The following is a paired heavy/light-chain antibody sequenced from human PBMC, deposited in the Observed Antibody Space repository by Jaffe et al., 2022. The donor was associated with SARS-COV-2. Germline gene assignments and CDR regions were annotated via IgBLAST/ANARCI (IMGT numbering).Heavy chain of an antibody. D-gene: IGHD3-22*01. J-gene: IGHJ4*02. CDR2: IYYSGST. CDR1: GGSISSYY. Sequence: QVQLQESGPGLVKPSETLSLTCTVSGGSISSYYWSWIRQPPGMGLEWIGYIYYSGSTNYNPSLKSRVTISVDTSKNQFSLKLSSVTAADTAVYYCASSPMNYDSSGYYRGRYYFDYWGQGTLVTVSS. CDR3: ASSPMNYDSSGYYRGRYYFDY. V-gene: IGHV4-59*08.
Light chain of an antibody. J-gene: IGKJ1*01. Sequence: EIVLTQSPGTLSLSPGERATLSCRASQSVSSSYLAWYQQKPGQAPRLLIYVASSRATGIPDRFSGSGSGTDFTLTISRLEPEDFAVYYCQQYGSSPQTFGQGTKVEIK. CDR1: QSVSSSY. CDR2: VAS. V-gene: IGKV3-20*01. CDR3: QQYGSSPQT.